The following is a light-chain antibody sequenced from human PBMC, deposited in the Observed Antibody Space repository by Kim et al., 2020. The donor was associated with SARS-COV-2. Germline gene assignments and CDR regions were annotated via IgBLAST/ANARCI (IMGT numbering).Light chain of an antibody. CDR1: SSDVGGYNY. J-gene: IGLJ2*01. Sequence: GQSITTSCTGTSSDVGGYNYVSWYQQPPGKAPKLMIYAVSNRPSGVSNRFSGSKSGNTASLTISGLQAEDEADYYCSSYTSSSTVVFGGGTKLTVL. CDR2: AVS. V-gene: IGLV2-14*03. CDR3: SSYTSSSTVV.